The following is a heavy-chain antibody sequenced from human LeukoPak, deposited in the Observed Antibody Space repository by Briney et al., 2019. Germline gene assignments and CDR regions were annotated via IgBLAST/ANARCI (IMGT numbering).Heavy chain of an antibody. J-gene: IGHJ4*02. CDR3: ARGELAAAGFDY. V-gene: IGHV1-69*04. D-gene: IGHD6-13*01. CDR1: GYTFTSYA. CDR2: IIPILGIA. Sequence: SVKVSCKASGYTFTSYAISWVRQAPGQGLEWMGRIIPILGIANYAQKFQGRVTITADKSTSTAYMELSSLRSEDTAVYYCARGELAAAGFDYWGQGTLVTVSS.